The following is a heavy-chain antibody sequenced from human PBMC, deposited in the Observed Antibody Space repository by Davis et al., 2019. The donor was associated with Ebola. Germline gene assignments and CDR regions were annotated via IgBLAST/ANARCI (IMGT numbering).Heavy chain of an antibody. J-gene: IGHJ6*04. D-gene: IGHD3-3*01. Sequence: SVKVSCKASGGTFSSYAISWVRQAPGQGLEWMGGIIPIFGTANYAQKFQGRVTITADESTSTAYMELSSLRSEDTAVYYCARAAWAYYDFWSDKPYYYYYGMDVWGKGTTVTVSS. V-gene: IGHV1-69*13. CDR3: ARAAWAYYDFWSDKPYYYYYGMDV. CDR1: GGTFSSYA. CDR2: IIPIFGTA.